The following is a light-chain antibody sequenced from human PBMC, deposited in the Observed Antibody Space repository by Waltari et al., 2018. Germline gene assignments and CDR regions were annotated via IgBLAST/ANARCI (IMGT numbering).Light chain of an antibody. CDR2: RDR. CDR3: QVWGSGTV. Sequence: SFEVSQPLSVSVALGQTARISGVANNIGSTTVHWLQQKPGQAPLLVIYRDRDRPSGIPERFSGSKSGTTATLTISGAQAGDEADYYCQVWGSGTVFGGGTKLTVL. V-gene: IGLV3-9*01. J-gene: IGLJ2*01. CDR1: NIGSTT.